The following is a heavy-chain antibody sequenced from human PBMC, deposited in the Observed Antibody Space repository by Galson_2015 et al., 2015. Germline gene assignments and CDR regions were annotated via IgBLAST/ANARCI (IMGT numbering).Heavy chain of an antibody. V-gene: IGHV3-53*01. J-gene: IGHJ3*02. Sequence: SLRLSCAASDFTVSPTYTSWVRQAPGKGPEWVSSLRTGGAASYAVSVRGRFSISRDTSDNTLHLQMTSLRAEDTALYYCASSVYGDLHRGAYDIWGRGIVVTVSS. D-gene: IGHD4-17*01. CDR2: LRTGGAA. CDR1: DFTVSPTY. CDR3: ASSVYGDLHRGAYDI.